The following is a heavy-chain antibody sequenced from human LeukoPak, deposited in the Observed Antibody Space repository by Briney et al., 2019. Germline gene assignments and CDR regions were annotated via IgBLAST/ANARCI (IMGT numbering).Heavy chain of an antibody. CDR3: STTLQAAAGMDV. CDR1: GFTFRNAW. CDR2: IRSETHGGTT. D-gene: IGHD6-13*01. Sequence: PGGPLRPSCAASGFTFRNAWMTWVRQAPGKGLEWVGHIRSETHGGTTDYASFVKGRFVISRDDSKNTLYLQMSSLKTEDTAVYYCSTTLQAAAGMDVWGKGTTVTVSS. J-gene: IGHJ6*04. V-gene: IGHV3-15*01.